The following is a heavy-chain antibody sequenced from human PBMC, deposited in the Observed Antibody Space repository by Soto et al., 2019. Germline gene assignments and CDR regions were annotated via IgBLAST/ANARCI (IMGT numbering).Heavy chain of an antibody. CDR1: GGTFSSYA. Sequence: QVQLVQSGAEVKKPGSSVKVSCKASGGTFSSYAISWVRQAPGQGLEWMGGIIPIFGTANYAQKFQGRVTITADESTSTAYMELSSLRSEDTAVYYCAREEMATTLRVEIYYYYGMDVWGQGTTVTVSS. J-gene: IGHJ6*02. CDR3: AREEMATTLRVEIYYYYGMDV. D-gene: IGHD5-12*01. V-gene: IGHV1-69*12. CDR2: IIPIFGTA.